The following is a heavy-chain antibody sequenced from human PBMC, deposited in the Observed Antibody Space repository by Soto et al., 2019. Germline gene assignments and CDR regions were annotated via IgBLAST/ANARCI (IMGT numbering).Heavy chain of an antibody. Sequence: ASVKVSCKASGYTFTGYYMHWVRQAPGQGLEWMGWINPNSGGTNYAQKFQGRVTMTRDTSISTAYMELSRLRSDDTAVYYCARRIDGYDPYYYYYGMDVRRQGXTGSVYS. J-gene: IGHJ6*02. CDR2: INPNSGGT. CDR3: ARRIDGYDPYYYYYGMDV. V-gene: IGHV1-2*02. CDR1: GYTFTGYY. D-gene: IGHD5-12*01.